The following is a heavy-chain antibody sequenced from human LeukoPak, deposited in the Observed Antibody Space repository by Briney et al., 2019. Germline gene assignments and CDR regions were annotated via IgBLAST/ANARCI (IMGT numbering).Heavy chain of an antibody. CDR1: GFTVSSKY. D-gene: IGHD3-10*01. V-gene: IGHV3-53*01. J-gene: IGHJ4*02. CDR2: MYSGGST. Sequence: PGGSLRLSCAASGFTVSSKYMSWVRQAPGKGLEWVSVMYSGGSTCYADSVEGRFTISRDSSKNTVYLQMSSLRAEDTAVYYCASVTMVRGPHFDYWGQGTLVTVSS. CDR3: ASVTMVRGPHFDY.